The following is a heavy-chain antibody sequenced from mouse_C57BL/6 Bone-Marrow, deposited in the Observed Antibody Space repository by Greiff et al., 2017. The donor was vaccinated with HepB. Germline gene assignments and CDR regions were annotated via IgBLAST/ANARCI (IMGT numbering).Heavy chain of an antibody. CDR3: ARGITTVVATPFYWYFDV. CDR1: DSEVFPIAY. CDR2: ILPSIGRT. Sequence: VQLQQSGSELRSPGSSVKLSCKDFDSEVFPIAYMSWVRQKPGHGFEWIGGILPSIGRTIYGEKFEDKATLDADTLSNTAYLELNSLTSEYSAIYYCARGITTVVATPFYWYFDVWGTGTTVTVSS. D-gene: IGHD1-1*01. V-gene: IGHV15-2*01. J-gene: IGHJ1*03.